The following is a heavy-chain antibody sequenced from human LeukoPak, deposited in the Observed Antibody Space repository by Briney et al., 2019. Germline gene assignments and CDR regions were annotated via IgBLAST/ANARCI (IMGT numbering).Heavy chain of an antibody. V-gene: IGHV3-21*01. Sequence: GGSLRLSCAASGFTFSSYSMNWIRQAPGKGLEWVSSISSSSSYIYYADSVKGRFTISRDNAKNSLYLQMNSPRAEDTAVYYCARAPFSYDFWSGYYGGYYYYGMDVWGQGTTVTVSS. CDR1: GFTFSSYS. D-gene: IGHD3-3*01. CDR2: ISSSSSYI. CDR3: ARAPFSYDFWSGYYGGYYYYGMDV. J-gene: IGHJ6*02.